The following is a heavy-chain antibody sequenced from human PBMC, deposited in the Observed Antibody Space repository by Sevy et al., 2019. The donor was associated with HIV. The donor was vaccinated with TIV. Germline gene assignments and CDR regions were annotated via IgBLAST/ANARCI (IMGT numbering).Heavy chain of an antibody. CDR2: IYSGGST. CDR1: GFTVSSNY. Sequence: GGSLRLSRAASGFTVSSNYMSWVRQAPGKGLEWVSVIYSGGSTYYADSVKGRFTISRDNSKNTLYLQMNSLRAEDTAVYYCARALNYYGMDVWGQGTTVTVSS. V-gene: IGHV3-66*01. CDR3: ARALNYYGMDV. J-gene: IGHJ6*02.